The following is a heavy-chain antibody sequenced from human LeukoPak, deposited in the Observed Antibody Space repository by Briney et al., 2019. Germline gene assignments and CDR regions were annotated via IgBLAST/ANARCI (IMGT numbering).Heavy chain of an antibody. V-gene: IGHV4-31*03. J-gene: IGHJ5*02. Sequence: PSETLSLTCTVSGGSISSGGYYWSWIRQHPGKGLEWIGYIYYSGSTYYNPSLKSRVTISVDTSKNQFSLKLSSVTAADTAVYYCARGVVVPAAIAPNWFDPWGQGTLVTVSS. CDR3: ARGVVVPAAIAPNWFDP. D-gene: IGHD2-2*01. CDR2: IYYSGST. CDR1: GGSISSGGYY.